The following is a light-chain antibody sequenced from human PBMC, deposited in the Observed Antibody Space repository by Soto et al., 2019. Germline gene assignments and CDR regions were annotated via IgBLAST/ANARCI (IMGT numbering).Light chain of an antibody. J-gene: IGLJ3*02. CDR2: LEGSGSY. CDR3: EAWDSNTHV. V-gene: IGLV4-60*02. CDR1: SGHSSYI. Sequence: QPVLTQSSSASASLGSSVKLTCTLSSGHSSYIIAWHQQQPGKAPRYLMKLEGSGSYNKGSGVPDRFSGSSSVADRYLTISNLQFEDEADYYCEAWDSNTHVFGGGTKLTVL.